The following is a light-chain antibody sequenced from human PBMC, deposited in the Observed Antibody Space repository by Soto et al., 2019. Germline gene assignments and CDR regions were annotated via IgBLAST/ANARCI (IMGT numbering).Light chain of an antibody. CDR2: HVS. Sequence: DVVVTQSPLSLPVTLGQPASIACRSSQSLIHSDGNTYLHWFQQRPGQSPRRLIYHVSTRDSGVSYRFIGSGSGTDFTLDSSGVEAEAVGVCYCRHGSHWAYTFGPGTTVDIK. CDR1: QSLIHSDGNTY. J-gene: IGKJ3*01. CDR3: RHGSHWAYT. V-gene: IGKV2-30*02.